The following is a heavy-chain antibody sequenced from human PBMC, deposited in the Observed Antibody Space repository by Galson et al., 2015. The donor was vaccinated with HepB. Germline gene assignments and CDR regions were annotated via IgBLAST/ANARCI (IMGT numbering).Heavy chain of an antibody. Sequence: SLRLSCAASGFTFSNYVLHWVRQAPAKGLEWVAVTSYDGFTKYYADSVRGRFTISRDNSGNTLYLQMNSLTTEDTGVYYCARDRTRAGVLTSRRGEDYYGMDVWGQGTTVAVSS. D-gene: IGHD3-16*01. CDR1: GFTFSNYV. J-gene: IGHJ6*02. CDR2: TSYDGFTK. CDR3: ARDRTRAGVLTSRRGEDYYGMDV. V-gene: IGHV3-30-3*01.